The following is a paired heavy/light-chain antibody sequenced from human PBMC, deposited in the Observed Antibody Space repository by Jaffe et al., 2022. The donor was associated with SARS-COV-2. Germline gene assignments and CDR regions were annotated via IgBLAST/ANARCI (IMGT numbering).Light chain of an antibody. CDR3: QQSYNTPLT. V-gene: IGKV1-39*01. CDR1: QTIDRY. J-gene: IGKJ4*01. Sequence: DIQLTQSPSSLSASVGDNVTITCRAGQTIDRYLNWYQQKPGKAPQLLIIAASSLHNGVSSRFSGSGSETDFTLSISSLQPEDSATYFCQQSYNTPLTFGGGTKVDIK. CDR2: AAS.
Heavy chain of an antibody. CDR2: IWYDGKSK. V-gene: IGHV3-33*01. CDR3: ARDPGVPAENLQD. D-gene: IGHD3-10*01. Sequence: QVQLVESGGGVVQPGTSLRLSCVTSGFTLSTYGMHWVRQAPGKGLEWVAVIWYDGKSKSYGDSVRGRFTISRDNSKNTVYLQMDNLRGDDTAVYYCARDPGVPAENLQDWGQGTLVTVSS. CDR1: GFTLSTYG. J-gene: IGHJ1*01.